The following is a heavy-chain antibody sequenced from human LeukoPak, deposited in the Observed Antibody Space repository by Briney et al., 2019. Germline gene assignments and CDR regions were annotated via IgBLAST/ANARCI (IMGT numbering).Heavy chain of an antibody. CDR3: ARAGTLTFDI. J-gene: IGHJ3*02. Sequence: SETLSLTCAVNGGSFSGYYWSWIRPPPGKGLEWIGEINHRGSTNYNPVLRSRVPISVDTSRNQFSLKQSAVTAPDTAVYDWARAGTLTFDIWGQGTMVTVPS. D-gene: IGHD3-10*01. CDR2: INHRGST. V-gene: IGHV4-34*01. CDR1: GGSFSGYY.